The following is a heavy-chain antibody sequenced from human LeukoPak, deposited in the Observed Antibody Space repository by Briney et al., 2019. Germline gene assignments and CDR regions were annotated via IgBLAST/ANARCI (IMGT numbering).Heavy chain of an antibody. Sequence: SETLSLTCTVSGGSISSYYWNWIRQPPGKGLEWIGYIYYSGSTNYNPSLNSRVTISVDTSKNQFSLKLSSVTAADPAVYYCAGRLWRRDGYNLSAFDIWGQGTMVTVSS. J-gene: IGHJ3*02. CDR3: AGRLWRRDGYNLSAFDI. D-gene: IGHD5-24*01. CDR1: GGSISSYY. V-gene: IGHV4-59*01. CDR2: IYYSGST.